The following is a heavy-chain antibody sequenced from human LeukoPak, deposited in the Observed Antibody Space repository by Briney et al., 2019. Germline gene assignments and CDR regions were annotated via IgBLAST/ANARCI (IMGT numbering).Heavy chain of an antibody. D-gene: IGHD2-2*01. Sequence: GASVKVSCKVSGYTLTELSMHWVRQAPGKGLEWMGGFDPEDGETIYAQKFQGRVTMTEDTSTDTAYMELSSLRSEDTAVYYCATLKGGGYCSSTSCYGWFDPWGQGTLVTASS. CDR1: GYTLTELS. CDR2: FDPEDGET. CDR3: ATLKGGGYCSSTSCYGWFDP. J-gene: IGHJ5*02. V-gene: IGHV1-24*01.